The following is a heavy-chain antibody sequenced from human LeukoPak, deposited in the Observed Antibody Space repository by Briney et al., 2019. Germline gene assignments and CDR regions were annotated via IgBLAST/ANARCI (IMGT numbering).Heavy chain of an antibody. CDR1: GGSISSSSYY. Sequence: SETLSLTCSVSGGSISSSSYYWGWIRQPQGKGLEWVGSISHSQTTYYNPSLKSRVTISVDMSMNQFSLRLSSVTAADTAVYYCGSSSQHNYYYYSLDVWGKGTTVTVSS. V-gene: IGHV4-39*01. CDR2: ISHSQTT. CDR3: GSSSQHNYYYYSLDV. J-gene: IGHJ6*04. D-gene: IGHD6-13*01.